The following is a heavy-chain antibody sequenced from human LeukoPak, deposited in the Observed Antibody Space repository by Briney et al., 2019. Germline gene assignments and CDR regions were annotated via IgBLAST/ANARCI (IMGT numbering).Heavy chain of an antibody. D-gene: IGHD2-21*02. CDR1: GFTFSNHG. CDR2: IWYVGSNQ. J-gene: IGHJ4*02. V-gene: IGHV3-33*01. CDR3: ARWGDVNRFVC. Sequence: RGGSLRLSCAASGFTFSNHGMHWGRQAPGKGLEWGAVIWYVGSNQYYADSVKGRFTISRDNSKNMVYLQMNSLRAEDTAPYYCARWGDVNRFVCWGQGTLVTVSS.